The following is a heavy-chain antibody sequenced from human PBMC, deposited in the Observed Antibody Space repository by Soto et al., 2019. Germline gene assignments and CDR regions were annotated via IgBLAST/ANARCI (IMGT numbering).Heavy chain of an antibody. CDR1: GGTFSSYA. V-gene: IGHV1-69*13. Sequence: ASVKVSCKASGGTFSSYAISWVRQAPGQGLEWMGGIIPIFGTANDAQKFQGRVTINADESRSTAYMELSSLRSEDTAVYYCARGLYSSSSWFDPWGQGTLVTVSS. J-gene: IGHJ5*02. CDR2: IIPIFGTA. CDR3: ARGLYSSSSWFDP. D-gene: IGHD6-6*01.